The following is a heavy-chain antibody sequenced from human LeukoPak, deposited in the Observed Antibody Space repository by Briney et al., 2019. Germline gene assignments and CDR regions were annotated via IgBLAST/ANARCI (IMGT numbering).Heavy chain of an antibody. V-gene: IGHV3-23*01. Sequence: GGSLRLSCAASGFTFSSYPMSWVRQAPGKGLEWVSAVSGSGSNTYYTDSVKGRFTISRDNSKNTLDLQMNSLRAEDTAIYYCAEGQSSSWSSFFQHWGQGALVTVSS. D-gene: IGHD6-13*01. CDR2: VSGSGSNT. J-gene: IGHJ1*01. CDR1: GFTFSSYP. CDR3: AEGQSSSWSSFFQH.